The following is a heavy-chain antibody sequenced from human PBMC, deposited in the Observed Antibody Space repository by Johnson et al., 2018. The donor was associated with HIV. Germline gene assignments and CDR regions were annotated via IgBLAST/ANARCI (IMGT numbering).Heavy chain of an antibody. D-gene: IGHD3-22*01. CDR3: ARDLYYYDSSGDYFDI. CDR2: IGTAGDT. Sequence: VQLVESGGGLIQPGGSLRLSCAASGFTFSSYDMHWVRQATGKGLEWVSAIGTAGDTYYPGSVKGRFTISRENAKNSLYLQMNSLRAGDTAVYYCARDLYYYDSSGDYFDIWGQGTMVTVSS. V-gene: IGHV3-13*01. CDR1: GFTFSSYD. J-gene: IGHJ3*02.